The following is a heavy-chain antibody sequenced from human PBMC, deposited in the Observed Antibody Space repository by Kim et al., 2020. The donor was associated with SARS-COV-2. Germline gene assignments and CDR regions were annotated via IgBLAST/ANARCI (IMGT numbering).Heavy chain of an antibody. CDR1: GFTFSNYW. CDR2: IKQDGSDK. CDR3: ARFSRSLPDCY. V-gene: IGHV3-7*01. J-gene: IGHJ4*02. D-gene: IGHD2-15*01. Sequence: GGSLRLSCVVSGFTFSNYWMSWVRQAPGEGLEWVANIKQDGSDKNYVDSVKGRFTISRDNAKNSLYLQMDSLRAEDTAVYYCARFSRSLPDCYWGQGTLVTVSS.